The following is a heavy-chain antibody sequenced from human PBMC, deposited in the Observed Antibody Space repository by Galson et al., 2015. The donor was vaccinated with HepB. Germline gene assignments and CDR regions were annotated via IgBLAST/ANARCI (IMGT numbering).Heavy chain of an antibody. J-gene: IGHJ5*02. Sequence: SLRLSCAASGFTFSNYAMNWVRQAPGKGLEWVAVISYDGSNKYYVDSVKGRFTISRDNPKNTLFLQMDSLRTEDTAIYYCARSTLLTTLNPWGQGTPVTVSS. V-gene: IGHV3-30*04. CDR2: ISYDGSNK. CDR1: GFTFSNYA. CDR3: ARSTLLTTLNP. D-gene: IGHD4-17*01.